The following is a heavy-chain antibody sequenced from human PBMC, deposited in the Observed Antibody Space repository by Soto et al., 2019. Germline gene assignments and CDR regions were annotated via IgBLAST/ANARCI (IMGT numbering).Heavy chain of an antibody. D-gene: IGHD2-2*02. V-gene: IGHV3-23*01. Sequence: HPEGALRGSSAASGVTRSINAMSWVRQAPGKGLEWVSAICGSVGSTYYADSVKGRFTISRDNSKNTLYLQMNSLRAEDTALYYCAKGRSASCYSGMDVWGQGTTVTVSS. CDR1: GVTRSINA. J-gene: IGHJ6*02. CDR3: AKGRSASCYSGMDV. CDR2: ICGSVGST.